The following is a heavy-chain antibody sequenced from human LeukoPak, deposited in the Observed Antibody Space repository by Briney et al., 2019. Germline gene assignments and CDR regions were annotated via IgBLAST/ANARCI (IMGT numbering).Heavy chain of an antibody. J-gene: IGHJ4*02. CDR2: ISYDGSNK. V-gene: IGHV3-30-3*01. CDR1: GFTFSSYA. Sequence: GRSLRLSCAASGFTFSSYAMHWVRQAPGKGLEWVAVISYDGSNKYYADSVKGRFTISRDNSKNTLYLQMNSLRAEDTAVYYCARDRERFGILEWLLSFDYWGQGTLVTVSS. D-gene: IGHD3-3*01. CDR3: ARDRERFGILEWLLSFDY.